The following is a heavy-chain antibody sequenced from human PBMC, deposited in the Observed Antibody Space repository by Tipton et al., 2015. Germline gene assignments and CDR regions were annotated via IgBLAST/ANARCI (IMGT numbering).Heavy chain of an antibody. CDR2: INHSGST. J-gene: IGHJ2*01. CDR1: SDSISKYY. D-gene: IGHD3-22*01. CDR3: ARDAGRYYDSSGLSWYFDL. V-gene: IGHV4-34*01. Sequence: TLSLTCSVSSDSISKYYWSWIRQPPGKGLEWIGEINHSGSTNYNPSLKSRVTISVDTPKNQFSLKLSSVTAADTAVYYCARDAGRYYDSSGLSWYFDLWGRGTLVTVSS.